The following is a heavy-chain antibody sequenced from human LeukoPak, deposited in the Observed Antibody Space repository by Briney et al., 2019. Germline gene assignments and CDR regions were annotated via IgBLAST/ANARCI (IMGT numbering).Heavy chain of an antibody. V-gene: IGHV3-7*01. D-gene: IGHD6-19*01. Sequence: GGSLRLSCAASGFTSSNYWMGWVRRAPGKGLEWVANIKTDGYDKYYADSVKGRFTISRDNAKSSLYLQMDSLRAEDTAVYYCARALYNHGWFPDYFDPWGQGTLVTVSS. J-gene: IGHJ4*02. CDR3: ARALYNHGWFPDYFDP. CDR2: IKTDGYDK. CDR1: GFTSSNYW.